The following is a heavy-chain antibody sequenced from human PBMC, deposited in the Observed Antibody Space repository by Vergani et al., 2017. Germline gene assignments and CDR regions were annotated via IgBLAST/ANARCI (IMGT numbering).Heavy chain of an antibody. Sequence: QVKLVESGGGVVQPGGSLRLSCKASGFSFGDYGMHWVRQTPGKGLDWVAFIRQDGSDKYYADSVGGRFSISRDDSRQTIYLQMNSLRVEDTALYCCAKVLRSGEIIVYELDYWGEEALVIVSS. CDR3: AKVLRSGEIIVYELDY. J-gene: IGHJ4*02. CDR2: IRQDGSDK. CDR1: GFSFGDYG. D-gene: IGHD3-16*01. V-gene: IGHV3-30*02.